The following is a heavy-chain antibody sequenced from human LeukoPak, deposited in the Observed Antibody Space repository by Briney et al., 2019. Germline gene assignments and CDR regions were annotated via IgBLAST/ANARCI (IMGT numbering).Heavy chain of an antibody. Sequence: GGSLRLSCAASGFTFSGYAMHWVRQAPGKGLEWVAVISYDGSNKYYADSVKGRFTISRDNSKNTLYLQMNSLRAEDTAVYYCARVGRWLQFVPDYWGQGTLVTVSS. V-gene: IGHV3-30-3*01. CDR1: GFTFSGYA. CDR3: ARVGRWLQFVPDY. CDR2: ISYDGSNK. J-gene: IGHJ4*02. D-gene: IGHD5-24*01.